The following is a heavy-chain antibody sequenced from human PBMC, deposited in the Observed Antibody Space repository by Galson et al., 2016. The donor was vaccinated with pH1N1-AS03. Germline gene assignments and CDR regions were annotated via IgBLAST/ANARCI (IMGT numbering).Heavy chain of an antibody. J-gene: IGHJ6*02. Sequence: ETLSLTCSVSGVSINSHLWTWIRPTPGKELEWIGNLDHTGNTEYSPSLKTRVSISVDTSKNTLSLRLKSVTAADTAVYYCARQGQWLVEHYYYGMDVWGHGPTVTVSS. D-gene: IGHD6-19*01. CDR2: LDHTGNT. V-gene: IGHV4-59*08. CDR1: GVSINSHL. CDR3: ARQGQWLVEHYYYGMDV.